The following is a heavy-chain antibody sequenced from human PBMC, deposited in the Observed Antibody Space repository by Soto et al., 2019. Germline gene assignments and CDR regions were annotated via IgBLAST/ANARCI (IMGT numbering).Heavy chain of an antibody. Sequence: SETLSLTCTVSGGSISSGGYYWSWIRQHPGKGLEWIGYIYYSGSTYYNPSLKSRVTISVDTSKKQFSLKLSSVTAADTAAYYCAREDKEHYYDSSGFDYWGQGTLVTVYS. CDR3: AREDKEHYYDSSGFDY. CDR1: GGSISSGGYY. D-gene: IGHD3-22*01. V-gene: IGHV4-31*03. J-gene: IGHJ4*02. CDR2: IYYSGST.